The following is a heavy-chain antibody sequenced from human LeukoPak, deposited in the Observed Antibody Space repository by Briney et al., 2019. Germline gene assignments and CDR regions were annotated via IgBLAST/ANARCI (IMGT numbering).Heavy chain of an antibody. CDR2: SYTCGSN. J-gene: IGHJ6*03. CDR1: GGSISSYY. V-gene: IGHV4-4*07. D-gene: IGHD4-23*01. Sequence: SETLSLTCTVSGGSISSYYWSWIRQPPGKGVVWIGRSYTCGSNNYNPSLKSRVTMSVDTSKNQFSLKLSSVTAADTAMYYCAREVADYGGYYYYHYMDVWGKGTTVTISS. CDR3: AREVADYGGYYYYHYMDV.